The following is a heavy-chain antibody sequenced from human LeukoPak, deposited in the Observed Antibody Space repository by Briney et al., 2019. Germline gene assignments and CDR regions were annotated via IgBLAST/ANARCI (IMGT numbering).Heavy chain of an antibody. V-gene: IGHV3-30*18. CDR1: GLTFSSYG. D-gene: IGHD5-12*01. CDR2: ISYDGSNK. Sequence: PGGSLRLSCAASGLTFSSYGMHWVRQAPGKGLEWVAVISYDGSNKYYADSVKGRFTISRDNSKNTLYLQMNSLRAEDMAVYYCAKDRSGYVGSLDYWGQGTLVTVSS. CDR3: AKDRSGYVGSLDY. J-gene: IGHJ4*02.